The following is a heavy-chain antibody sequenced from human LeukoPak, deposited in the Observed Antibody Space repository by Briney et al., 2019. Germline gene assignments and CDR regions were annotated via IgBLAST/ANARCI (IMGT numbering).Heavy chain of an antibody. CDR2: ISAYNGNT. D-gene: IGHD6-13*01. CDR3: ARTVRQQLGPLWVSDYYYMDV. V-gene: IGHV1-18*01. CDR1: GYTFTSYG. J-gene: IGHJ6*03. Sequence: GASVKVSCKASGYTFTSYGISWVRQAPGQGLGWMGWISAYNGNTNYAQKLQGRVTMTTDTSTSTAYMELRSLRSDDTAVYYCARTVRQQLGPLWVSDYYYMDVWGKGTTVTVSS.